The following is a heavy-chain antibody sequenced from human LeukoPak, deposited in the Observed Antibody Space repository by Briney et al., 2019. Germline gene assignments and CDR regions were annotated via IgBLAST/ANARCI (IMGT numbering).Heavy chain of an antibody. J-gene: IGHJ5*02. Sequence: SETLSLTCTVSGGSVSNYYWSWIRQAAGKGLEWIGHIFVSGSTKYSPSLKSRVTISVDTSKNQFSLKLSSVTAADTAVYYCARGQGYSYGYEWFDPWGQGTLVTVSS. CDR2: IFVSGST. CDR3: ARGQGYSYGYEWFDP. CDR1: GGSVSNYY. V-gene: IGHV4-59*02. D-gene: IGHD5-18*01.